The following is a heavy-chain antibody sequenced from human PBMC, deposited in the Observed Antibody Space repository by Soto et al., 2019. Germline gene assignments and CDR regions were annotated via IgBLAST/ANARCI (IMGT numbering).Heavy chain of an antibody. V-gene: IGHV4-59*01. CDR1: GGSISSYY. Sequence: QVQLQESGPGLVKPSETLSLTCTVSGGSISSYYWSWIRQPPGKGLEWIGYIYYSGSTNYNPSLKSRVTISVDTSKNQFSLKLSSVTAADTAVYYCARMPSLEWVHYYGMDVWGQGTTVTGSS. CDR3: ARMPSLEWVHYYGMDV. J-gene: IGHJ6*02. CDR2: IYYSGST. D-gene: IGHD3-3*01.